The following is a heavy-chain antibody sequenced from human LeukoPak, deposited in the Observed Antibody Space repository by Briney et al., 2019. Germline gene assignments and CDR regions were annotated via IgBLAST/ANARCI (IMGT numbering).Heavy chain of an antibody. CDR1: GGSIISGDYY. D-gene: IGHD6-19*01. CDR2: IYYSGST. J-gene: IGHJ5*02. V-gene: IGHV4-30-4*08. Sequence: PSQTLSLTCTVSGGSIISGDYYWSWIRQPPGKGLEWIGYIYYSGSTHYNPSLKRRLTISVDTSKNHFSLKLSSVTAVDTAVYYCARDPAVAGSGGFDPWGQGTLVTVSS. CDR3: ARDPAVAGSGGFDP.